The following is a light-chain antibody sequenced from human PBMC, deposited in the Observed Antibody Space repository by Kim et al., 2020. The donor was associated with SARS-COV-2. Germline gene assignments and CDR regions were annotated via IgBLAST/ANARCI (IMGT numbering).Light chain of an antibody. J-gene: IGLJ2*01. CDR1: KLGDKY. CDR2: QDS. V-gene: IGLV3-1*01. CDR3: QAWDSSTVV. Sequence: SSELTQPPSVSVSPGQTASITCSGDKLGDKYACWYQQKAGQSPVLVIYQDSKRPSGIPERFSGSNSGNTATLTISGTQAMDEADYYCQAWDSSTVV.